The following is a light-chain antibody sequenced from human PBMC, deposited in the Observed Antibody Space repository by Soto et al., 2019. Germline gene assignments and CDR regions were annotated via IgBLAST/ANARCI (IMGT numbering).Light chain of an antibody. V-gene: IGLV2-14*01. J-gene: IGLJ1*01. CDR1: SSDVGGYHY. Sequence: QSVLTQPASVSGSPGQSITISCTGTSSDVGGYHYVSWYQQYPGKAHKVMIYDVRNRPSGVSNRFSGSKSATTASLTISGLQAEDAADYYCPSYTSTSTYVFGTGTKLTVL. CDR3: PSYTSTSTYV. CDR2: DVR.